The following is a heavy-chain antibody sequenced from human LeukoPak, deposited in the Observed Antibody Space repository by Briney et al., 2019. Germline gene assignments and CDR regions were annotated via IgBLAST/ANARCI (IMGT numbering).Heavy chain of an antibody. CDR2: ILSTGTT. V-gene: IGHV3-23*01. CDR1: GFPFSASA. J-gene: IGHJ5*02. Sequence: GGSLRLSCAASGFPFSASAMTWVRQAPGKGLEWVSHILSTGTTYYADSVRGRFTTSRDNSKNTLYLLMTSLRADDTAVYYCATVKYDYGDPVGWFDPWGQGTLVTVSS. CDR3: ATVKYDYGDPVGWFDP. D-gene: IGHD4-17*01.